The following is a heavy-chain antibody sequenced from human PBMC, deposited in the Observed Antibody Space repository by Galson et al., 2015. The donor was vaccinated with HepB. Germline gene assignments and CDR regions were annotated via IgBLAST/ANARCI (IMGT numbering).Heavy chain of an antibody. CDR3: AIESHSGVFDY. Sequence: SVKVSCKASGGTFSSYTISWVRQAPGQGLEWMGRIIPILGIANYAQKFQGRVTITADKSTSTAYMELSSLRSEDTAVYYCAIESHSGVFDYWGQGTLVTVSS. CDR1: GGTFSSYT. D-gene: IGHD7-27*01. V-gene: IGHV1-69*02. J-gene: IGHJ4*02. CDR2: IIPILGIA.